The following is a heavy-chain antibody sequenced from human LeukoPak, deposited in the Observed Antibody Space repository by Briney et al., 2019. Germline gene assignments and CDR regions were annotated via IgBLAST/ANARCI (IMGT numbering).Heavy chain of an antibody. CDR1: GFTFSSYA. CDR2: ISYDGSNK. CDR3: ANGKYGSSWYAY. D-gene: IGHD6-13*01. V-gene: IGHV3-30-3*01. J-gene: IGHJ4*02. Sequence: GGSLRLSCAASGFTFSSYAMHWVRQAPGKGLEWVAVISYDGSNKYYADSVKGRFTISRDDSKNTLYLQMNSLRAEDTAVYYCANGKYGSSWYAYWGQGTLVTVSS.